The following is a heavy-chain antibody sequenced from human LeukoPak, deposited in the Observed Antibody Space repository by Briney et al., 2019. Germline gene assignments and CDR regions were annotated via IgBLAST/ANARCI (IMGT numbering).Heavy chain of an antibody. CDR1: GFTFSSYA. V-gene: IGHV3-23*01. CDR2: VTGNGYTT. D-gene: IGHD3-16*02. J-gene: IGHJ4*02. CDR3: AKDYLWGSDRYLVGAIFDN. Sequence: GGSLRLSCAASGFTFSSYAMSGVRQAPGKGLEWVSGVTGNGYTTYYADSVKGHFTISRDNSKNTLDLQMDSLRAEDTAVYYCAKDYLWGSDRYLVGAIFDNWGQGTLVTVSP.